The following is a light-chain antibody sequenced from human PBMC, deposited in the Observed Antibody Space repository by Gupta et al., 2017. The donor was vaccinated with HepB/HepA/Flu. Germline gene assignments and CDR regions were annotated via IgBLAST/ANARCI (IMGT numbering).Light chain of an antibody. CDR3: CSYASTTVV. J-gene: IGLJ2*01. Sequence: QSALTQPAPVSGSPGQPITISCTGTRSDVGSYNLGSWYQQHPGKAPKLLIYEVNKWASGVSDRCSGSKSGNTASLTISGLQAEDEADYYCCSYASTTVVFGGGTKLTVL. V-gene: IGLV2-23*02. CDR2: EVN. CDR1: RSDVGSYNL.